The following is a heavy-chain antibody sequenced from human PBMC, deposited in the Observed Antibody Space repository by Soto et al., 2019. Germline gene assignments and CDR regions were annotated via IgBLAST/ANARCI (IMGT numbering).Heavy chain of an antibody. D-gene: IGHD6-13*01. Sequence: SAKVSCKASGGTFSSYRSNWVRQAPGQGLEWVGGIVPIYRTADYAQKFQGRVTITADESARTAYMELRGLKSQDTAVYYCARDSGARLSSSWGQGTLVTVSS. J-gene: IGHJ4*02. CDR3: ARDSGARLSSS. V-gene: IGHV1-69*13. CDR1: GGTFSSYR. CDR2: IVPIYRTA.